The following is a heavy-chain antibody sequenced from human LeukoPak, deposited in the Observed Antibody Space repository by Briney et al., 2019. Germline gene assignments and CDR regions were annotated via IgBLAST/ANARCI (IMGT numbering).Heavy chain of an antibody. Sequence: SETLSLTCAVYGGSFSGYYWSWIRQPPGKGLEWIGEINHSGSTNYNPSLESRVTISVDTSKNQFSLKLSSVTAADTAVYYCARDSSGLWFGELCDYWGQGTLVTVSS. CDR3: ARDSSGLWFGELCDY. V-gene: IGHV4-34*01. J-gene: IGHJ4*02. CDR1: GGSFSGYY. CDR2: INHSGST. D-gene: IGHD3-10*01.